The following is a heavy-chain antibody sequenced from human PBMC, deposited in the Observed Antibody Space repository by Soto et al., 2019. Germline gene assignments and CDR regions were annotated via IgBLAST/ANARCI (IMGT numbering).Heavy chain of an antibody. CDR2: IKPDGSEQ. V-gene: IGHV3-7*01. Sequence: GGSLRLSCAASEFTFDKYYMTWVRQAPGKGPEWVANIKPDGSEQYYVDSVKGRFTISRDNANNSLYLQMNSLRAEDTAAYFCARGNWNYYYGFDVWGQGTTVTVSS. CDR1: EFTFDKYY. CDR3: ARGNWNYYYGFDV. J-gene: IGHJ6*02. D-gene: IGHD1-20*01.